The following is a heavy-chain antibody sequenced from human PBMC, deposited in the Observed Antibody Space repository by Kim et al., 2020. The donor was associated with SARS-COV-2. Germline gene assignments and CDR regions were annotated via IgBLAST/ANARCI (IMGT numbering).Heavy chain of an antibody. Sequence: GGSLRLSCAASGFTFSSYGMHWVRQAPGKGLEWVAVIWYDGSNKYYADSVKGRFTISRDNSKNTLYLQMNSLRAEDTAVYYCARDYTTITMVRGVIKLYYYGMDVWGQGTTVTVSS. J-gene: IGHJ6*02. CDR1: GFTFSSYG. CDR3: ARDYTTITMVRGVIKLYYYGMDV. D-gene: IGHD3-10*01. CDR2: IWYDGSNK. V-gene: IGHV3-33*01.